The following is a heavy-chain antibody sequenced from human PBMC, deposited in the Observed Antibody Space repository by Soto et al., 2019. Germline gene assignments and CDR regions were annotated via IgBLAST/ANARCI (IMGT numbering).Heavy chain of an antibody. Sequence: SETLSLTCTVSGGSISSYYWSWIRQPPGKGLEWIGYIYYSGSTNYNPSLKSRVTISVDTSKNQFSLKLSSVTAADTAVYYCARPSRYCTNGVCYTWVDYWGQGTLVTVSS. CDR2: IYYSGST. J-gene: IGHJ4*02. D-gene: IGHD2-8*01. CDR1: GGSISSYY. CDR3: ARPSRYCTNGVCYTWVDY. V-gene: IGHV4-59*08.